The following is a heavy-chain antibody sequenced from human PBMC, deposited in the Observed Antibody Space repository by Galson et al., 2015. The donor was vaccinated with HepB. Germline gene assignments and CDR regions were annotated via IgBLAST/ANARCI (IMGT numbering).Heavy chain of an antibody. V-gene: IGHV3-30*04. J-gene: IGHJ1*01. D-gene: IGHD2-2*01. CDR2: ISYDGSNK. CDR3: ARDASPYPENFQH. Sequence: SLRLSCAASGFTLSSYAMHWVRQAPGKGLEWVAVISYDGSNKYYADSVKGRFTISRDNSKNTLYLQMNSLRAEDTAVYYCARDASPYPENFQHWGQGTLVTVSS. CDR1: GFTLSSYA.